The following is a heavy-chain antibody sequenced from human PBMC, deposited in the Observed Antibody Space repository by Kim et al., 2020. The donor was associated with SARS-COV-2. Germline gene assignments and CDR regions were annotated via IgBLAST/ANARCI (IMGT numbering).Heavy chain of an antibody. Sequence: SETLSLTCTVSGGSISSSSYYWGWIRQPPGKGLEWIGSIYYSGSTYYNPSLKSRVTISVDTSKNQFSLKLSSVTAADTAVYYCARHVWVVTPDYFDYWGQGTLVTVSS. J-gene: IGHJ4*02. CDR2: IYYSGST. V-gene: IGHV4-39*01. CDR3: ARHVWVVTPDYFDY. D-gene: IGHD2-21*02. CDR1: GGSISSSSYY.